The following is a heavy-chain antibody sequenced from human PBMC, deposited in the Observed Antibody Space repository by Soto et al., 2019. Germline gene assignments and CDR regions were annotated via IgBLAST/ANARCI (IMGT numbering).Heavy chain of an antibody. D-gene: IGHD3-22*01. CDR3: ARHRNNYYDSSGYYIPFDY. J-gene: IGHJ4*02. V-gene: IGHV1-69*13. CDR2: IIPIFGTA. CDR1: GGTFSSYA. Sequence: GASVKVSCKASGGTFSSYAISWVRQAPGQGLEWMGGIIPIFGTANYAQKFQGRVTITADESTSTAYMELSSLRPEDTAVYYCARHRNNYYDSSGYYIPFDYWGQGTLVTVSS.